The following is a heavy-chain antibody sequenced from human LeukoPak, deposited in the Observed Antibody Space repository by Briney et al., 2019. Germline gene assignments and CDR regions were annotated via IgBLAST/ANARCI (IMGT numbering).Heavy chain of an antibody. CDR2: ISAYNGNT. CDR1: GYTFTSYG. V-gene: IGHV1-18*01. CDR3: ARVEVLSYYYYGMDV. Sequence: ASVKVSCKASGYTFTSYGISWVRQAPGQGLEWMGWISAYNGNTNYAQKLPGRVTMTTDTSTSTAYMELRSLRSDDTAVYYCARVEVLSYYYYGMDVWGQGTTVTVSS. D-gene: IGHD2/OR15-2a*01. J-gene: IGHJ6*02.